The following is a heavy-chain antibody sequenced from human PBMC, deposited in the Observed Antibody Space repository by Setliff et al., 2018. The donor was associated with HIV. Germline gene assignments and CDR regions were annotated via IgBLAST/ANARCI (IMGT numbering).Heavy chain of an antibody. Sequence: PSETLSLTCAVYGGSFSGYYWGWIRQPPGKGLEWIGEIHHSGITNYNPSLKSRVTISIDTSKNQFSLKLSSVTAADTAVYYCARGQYCGGGSCYSPSYNWFDPWGQGTLVTAPQ. CDR2: IHHSGIT. CDR3: ARGQYCGGGSCYSPSYNWFDP. D-gene: IGHD2-15*01. V-gene: IGHV4-34*01. CDR1: GGSFSGYY. J-gene: IGHJ5*02.